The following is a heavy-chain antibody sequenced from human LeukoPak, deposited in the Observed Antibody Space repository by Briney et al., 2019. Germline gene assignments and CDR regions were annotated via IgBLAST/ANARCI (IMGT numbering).Heavy chain of an antibody. D-gene: IGHD5-18*01. V-gene: IGHV3-48*01. CDR2: ISISSSTI. Sequence: GGSLRLSCAASGFTFSSDSMNWVRHGPGEGLECGSDISISSSTIYYADSVKGRFTITRDNATNSLYLQMNSLRTEDTAVYYRGRDYQTRDTAIRFVNWFDPWGQGTLVTVSS. J-gene: IGHJ5*02. CDR1: GFTFSSDS. CDR3: GRDYQTRDTAIRFVNWFDP.